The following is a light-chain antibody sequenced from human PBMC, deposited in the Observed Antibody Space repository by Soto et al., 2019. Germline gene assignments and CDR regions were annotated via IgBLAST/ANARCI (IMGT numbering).Light chain of an antibody. Sequence: IHMTQSPSALSASVVDRVAITCLASQTISSWLAWYQQKPGEAPRLLIYDASSLQSGVPSRFSGSGSGTEFALTISSLQTDDFATYYCQQYYSYWTFGQGTKVDI. CDR1: QTISSW. V-gene: IGKV1-5*01. CDR2: DAS. J-gene: IGKJ1*01. CDR3: QQYYSYWT.